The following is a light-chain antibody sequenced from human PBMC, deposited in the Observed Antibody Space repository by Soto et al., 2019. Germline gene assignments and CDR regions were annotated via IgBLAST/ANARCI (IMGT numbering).Light chain of an antibody. J-gene: IGKJ1*01. CDR1: QGISSY. CDR2: AAS. V-gene: IGKV1-9*01. Sequence: DIQLTQSPSFLSASVGDRVTITCRASQGISSYLAWYQQKPGKAPKLLIYAASTLQSGVPSRFSGSGSGTEFTLTISSLQPEDFATYYCQQLNSYPTWTFGQGTTVEIK. CDR3: QQLNSYPTWT.